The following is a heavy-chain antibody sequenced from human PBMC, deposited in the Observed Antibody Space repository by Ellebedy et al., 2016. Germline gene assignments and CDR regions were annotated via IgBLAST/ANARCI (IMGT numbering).Heavy chain of an antibody. D-gene: IGHD3-9*01. CDR1: GFTFSSYA. V-gene: IGHV3-64D*06. Sequence: GESLKISXSASGFTFSSYAMHWVRQAPGKGLEYVSAISSNGGSTYYADSVKGRFTISRDNSKNTLYLQMSSLRAEDTAVYYCVNDYDILTGYYSFDYWGQGTLVTVSS. CDR2: ISSNGGST. CDR3: VNDYDILTGYYSFDY. J-gene: IGHJ4*02.